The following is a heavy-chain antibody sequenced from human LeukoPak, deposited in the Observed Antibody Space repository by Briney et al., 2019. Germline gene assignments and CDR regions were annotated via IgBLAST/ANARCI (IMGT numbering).Heavy chain of an antibody. V-gene: IGHV3-11*06. CDR1: GFTFSDYY. CDR2: ISSSSSYK. CDR3: ARDGIVVPAAIDY. D-gene: IGHD2-2*01. Sequence: PGGSLRLSCAASGFTFSDYYMSWIRQAPGKGLEWVSYISSSSSYKNYADSVKGRFTISRDNDKNALYLQMNSLRAEDTAVYYCARDGIVVPAAIDYWGQGTLVTVPS. J-gene: IGHJ4*02.